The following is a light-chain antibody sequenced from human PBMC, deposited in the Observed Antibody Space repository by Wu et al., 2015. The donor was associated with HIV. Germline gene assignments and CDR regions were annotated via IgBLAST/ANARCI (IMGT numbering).Light chain of an antibody. Sequence: EIVLTQSPDTLSLSPGERATLSCRASQSVSSNYLAWYQQKPGQAPRLLIYGASGRATGIPDRFSGSGSGTDFTLTITGLEPEDFAVYYCQQYGNSPLTFGGGTKVEIK. CDR1: QSVSSNY. J-gene: IGKJ4*01. CDR3: QQYGNSPLT. CDR2: GAS. V-gene: IGKV3-20*01.